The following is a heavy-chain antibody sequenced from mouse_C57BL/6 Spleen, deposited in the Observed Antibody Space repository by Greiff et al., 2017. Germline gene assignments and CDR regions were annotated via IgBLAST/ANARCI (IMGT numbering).Heavy chain of an antibody. V-gene: IGHV1-50*01. Sequence: QVQLQQPGAELVKPGASVKLSCKASGYTFTSYWMQWVKQRPGQGLEWIGEIDPSDSYTNYNQKFKGKATLTVDTSSSTAYMQLSSLTSEDSAVYYGARRGLELGRGFDYWGQGTTLTVSS. D-gene: IGHD4-1*01. CDR2: IDPSDSYT. CDR1: GYTFTSYW. J-gene: IGHJ2*01. CDR3: ARRGLELGRGFDY.